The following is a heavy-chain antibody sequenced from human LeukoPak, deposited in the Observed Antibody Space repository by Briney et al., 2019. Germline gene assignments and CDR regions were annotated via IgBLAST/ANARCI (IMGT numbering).Heavy chain of an antibody. CDR1: GYTFTAYY. D-gene: IGHD6-13*01. Sequence: SVQVSCQASGYTFTAYYLHWVRQAPGQGLEWMGYIYPKSSDSNYAQNFQGRVTMTMDTSISTVYMELSRLTSDDTAVYYCARDEAAAKTNALDIWGQGTKVTVSS. V-gene: IGHV1-2*02. J-gene: IGHJ3*02. CDR2: IYPKSSDS. CDR3: ARDEAAAKTNALDI.